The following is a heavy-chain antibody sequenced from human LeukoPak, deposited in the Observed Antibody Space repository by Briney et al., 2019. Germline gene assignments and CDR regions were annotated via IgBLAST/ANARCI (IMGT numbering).Heavy chain of an antibody. Sequence: GASVKVSCKASGYTFTSYDINWVRQAPGQGLEWMGWMNPNSGNTGYAQKFQGRVTMTRNTSISTAYMELSSLRSEDTAVYYCARVTIAAEWFDPWGQGTLVTVSS. CDR3: ARVTIAAEWFDP. J-gene: IGHJ5*02. CDR2: MNPNSGNT. CDR1: GYTFTSYD. D-gene: IGHD6-13*01. V-gene: IGHV1-8*01.